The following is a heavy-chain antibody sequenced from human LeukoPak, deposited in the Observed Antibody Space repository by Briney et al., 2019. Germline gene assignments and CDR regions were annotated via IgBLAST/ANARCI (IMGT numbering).Heavy chain of an antibody. Sequence: GGSLRLSWAASGFTFSSYAMSWVRQAPGEGREWVSAISGSGGSTYYADSGKGRFTLSRDNSKNTLYLKMHSLRAEDTAVYYCAKDSGCSWSEGFDPWGQGTMVTVSS. CDR1: GFTFSSYA. J-gene: IGHJ5*02. CDR3: AKDSGCSWSEGFDP. V-gene: IGHV3-23*01. CDR2: ISGSGGST. D-gene: IGHD6-13*01.